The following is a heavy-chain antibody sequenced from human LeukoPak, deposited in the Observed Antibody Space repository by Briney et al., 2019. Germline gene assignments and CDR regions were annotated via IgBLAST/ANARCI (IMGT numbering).Heavy chain of an antibody. J-gene: IGHJ2*01. Sequence: PGGSLRLSCAASEFTFSSYWMHWVRQGPGKGLVWVSRINSDGSSTDYADSVKGRFTISRDNAKNTLYLQMNSLRAEDTAVYYCARGGGMVRGVIRYFDLWGRGTLVTVSS. CDR3: ARGGGMVRGVIRYFDL. D-gene: IGHD3-10*01. CDR2: INSDGSST. V-gene: IGHV3-74*01. CDR1: EFTFSSYW.